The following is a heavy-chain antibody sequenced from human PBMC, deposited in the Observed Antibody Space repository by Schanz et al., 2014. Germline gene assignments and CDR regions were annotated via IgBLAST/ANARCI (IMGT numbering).Heavy chain of an antibody. CDR1: GFIFSDAW. CDR3: ATRRTPDIALMGGMDV. CDR2: IKGKSDGETT. D-gene: IGHD2-8*01. Sequence: EVQLVESGGGLVKPGGSLRLSCAASGFIFSDAWMSWVRQAPGKGLEWVGRIKGKSDGETTNYAAPVKGRFTISRDDSKDTLFLQMNSLKSEDTAVYYCATRRTPDIALMGGMDVWGQGTTVTVSS. V-gene: IGHV3-15*05. J-gene: IGHJ6*02.